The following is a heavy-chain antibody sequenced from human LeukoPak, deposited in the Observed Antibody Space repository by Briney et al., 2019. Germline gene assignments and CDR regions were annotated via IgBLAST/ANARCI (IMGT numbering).Heavy chain of an antibody. CDR3: ARDLAVTTQLDY. J-gene: IGHJ4*02. CDR2: IYHSGST. V-gene: IGHV4-38-2*02. Sequence: SETLSLTCTVSGYSISSGYYWGWIRQPPGKGLEWIGSIYHSGSTYYNPSLKSRVTISVDTSKNQFSLKLSSVTAADTAVYYCARDLAVTTQLDYWGQGTLFTVSS. CDR1: GYSISSGYY. D-gene: IGHD4-17*01.